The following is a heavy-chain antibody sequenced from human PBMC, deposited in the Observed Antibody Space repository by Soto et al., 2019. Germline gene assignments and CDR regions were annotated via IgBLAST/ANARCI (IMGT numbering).Heavy chain of an antibody. CDR2: IYYSGST. J-gene: IGHJ4*02. D-gene: IGHD4-17*01. V-gene: IGHV4-59*01. Sequence: XXTLSLPYTVSGGSISSYYWRWILQTPGKGLEWIGYIYYSGSTNYNPSLKSRVTISVDTSKNQFSLKLSSVTAADTAVYYCARAGWGLRSQAPLDYWGQGTLVTVSS. CDR1: GGSISSYY. CDR3: ARAGWGLRSQAPLDY.